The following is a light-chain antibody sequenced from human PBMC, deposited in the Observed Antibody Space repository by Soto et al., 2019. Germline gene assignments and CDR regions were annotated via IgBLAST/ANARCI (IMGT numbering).Light chain of an antibody. CDR1: QSVSSD. Sequence: EIVMTQSPATLSVSPGERVTLSCRASQSVSSDLAWYQQKPGQAPRLLIFAASTRATSIPARFTGSRSGTEFTLTISSLQSEDFAVYYCQQYNTWPRTFGQGTKVDIK. CDR3: QQYNTWPRT. V-gene: IGKV3-15*01. CDR2: AAS. J-gene: IGKJ1*01.